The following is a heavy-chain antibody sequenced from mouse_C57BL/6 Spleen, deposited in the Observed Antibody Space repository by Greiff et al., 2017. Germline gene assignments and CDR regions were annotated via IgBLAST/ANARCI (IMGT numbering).Heavy chain of an antibody. D-gene: IGHD2-3*01. J-gene: IGHJ2*01. Sequence: QVQLQQSGAELVRPGTSVKVSCKASGYAFTNYLIEWVKQRPGQGLEWIGVINPGSGGTNYNEKFKGKATLTADKSSSTAYMQLSSLTSEDSAVYFCARPSMTAYYFDYWGQGTTLTVSS. CDR3: ARPSMTAYYFDY. V-gene: IGHV1-54*01. CDR1: GYAFTNYL. CDR2: INPGSGGT.